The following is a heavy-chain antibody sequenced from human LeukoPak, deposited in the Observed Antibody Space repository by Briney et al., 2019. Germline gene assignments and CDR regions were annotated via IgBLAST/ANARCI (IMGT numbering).Heavy chain of an antibody. CDR2: INPNSGVT. Sequence: ASVKVSCKSSGYTFTGYYMHWVRQAPGQGLEWMGWINPNSGVTDYAQKFQGRVTMTRDTSISTAYMELSRLRSDDTAVYYCARGFGELLSHFDYWGQGTLVTVSS. D-gene: IGHD3-10*01. CDR1: GYTFTGYY. CDR3: ARGFGELLSHFDY. J-gene: IGHJ4*02. V-gene: IGHV1-2*02.